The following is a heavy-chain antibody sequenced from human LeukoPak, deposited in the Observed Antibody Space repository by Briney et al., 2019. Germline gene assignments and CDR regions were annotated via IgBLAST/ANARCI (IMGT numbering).Heavy chain of an antibody. CDR3: AREGSSGFDY. CDR1: GFTFRSYW. J-gene: IGHJ4*02. D-gene: IGHD3-22*01. V-gene: IGHV3-7*01. CDR2: IKQDGSEK. Sequence: GSLRLSCAASGFTFRSYWMIWVLQAPGKGLEWVANIKQDGSEKYYVDPVKSRFTISRDNAKNSLYLQMNSLRAEDTAVYYCAREGSSGFDYWGQGTLVTVSS.